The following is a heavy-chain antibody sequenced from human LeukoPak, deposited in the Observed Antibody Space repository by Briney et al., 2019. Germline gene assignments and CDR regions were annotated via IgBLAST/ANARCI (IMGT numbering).Heavy chain of an antibody. Sequence: GGSLRLSCAASGFTFSSYAMSWVRQAPGKGLEWVSALSGSGISTYYADSVRGRFTISRDNSKNTLYLQMNSLGAEDTAIYYCTKCMTASGTCFFASWGQGTLVTVSS. J-gene: IGHJ4*02. CDR2: LSGSGIST. V-gene: IGHV3-23*01. D-gene: IGHD2-21*02. CDR1: GFTFSSYA. CDR3: TKCMTASGTCFFAS.